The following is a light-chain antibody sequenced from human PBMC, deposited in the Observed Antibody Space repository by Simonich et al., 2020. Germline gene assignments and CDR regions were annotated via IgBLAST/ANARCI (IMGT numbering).Light chain of an antibody. Sequence: DIVMTQSPDSLAVYLGERATINCKSSQSVLYSSNNKNYLACYQQKPGQPPKLLIYCAYTRGAGVPGRFSGSGSVTDFTLTIRSLQAEDVAVYYCQQYYSTPPAFGQGTKLEIK. CDR2: CAY. V-gene: IGKV4-1*01. J-gene: IGKJ2*01. CDR1: QSVLYSSNNKNY. CDR3: QQYYSTPPA.